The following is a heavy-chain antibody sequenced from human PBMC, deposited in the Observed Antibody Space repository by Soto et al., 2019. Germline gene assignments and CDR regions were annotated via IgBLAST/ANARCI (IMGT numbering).Heavy chain of an antibody. CDR3: AKSWSGGRSYGMDV. J-gene: IGHJ6*02. D-gene: IGHD2-15*01. Sequence: PGGSLRLSCAASGFTFSSYAMSWVRQAPGKGLEWVSVISGSGGSTQYADSVKGQFTISRDKSKNTLYLQMNSLRAGDTAVYYCAKSWSGGRSYGMDVWGQGTTVTVSS. V-gene: IGHV3-23*01. CDR2: ISGSGGST. CDR1: GFTFSSYA.